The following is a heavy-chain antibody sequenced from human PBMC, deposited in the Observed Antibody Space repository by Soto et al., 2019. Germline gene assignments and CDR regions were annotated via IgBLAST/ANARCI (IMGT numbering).Heavy chain of an antibody. CDR3: ARVPSIAARRLWFDP. V-gene: IGHV4-59*01. Sequence: PSETLSLTCTVSGGSISSYYWSWIRQPPGKGLEWIGYIYYSGSTNYNPSLKSRVTISVDTSKNQFSLKLSSVTAADTAVYYYARVPSIAARRLWFDPWGQGTLVTVSS. J-gene: IGHJ5*02. D-gene: IGHD6-6*01. CDR1: GGSISSYY. CDR2: IYYSGST.